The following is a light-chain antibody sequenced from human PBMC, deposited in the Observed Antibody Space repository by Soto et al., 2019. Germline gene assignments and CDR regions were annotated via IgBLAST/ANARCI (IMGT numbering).Light chain of an antibody. CDR1: RSLSSSY. Sequence: EIVLTQSPGTLSLSPGERATLSCRASRSLSSSYVVWYQQKPGQAPRLLIYAASRRATGIPDRFSGSGSATEYTLTISRVEAEDFAVYYCQQQGTFGQGTRLEIK. V-gene: IGKV3-20*01. CDR3: QQQGT. J-gene: IGKJ2*02. CDR2: AAS.